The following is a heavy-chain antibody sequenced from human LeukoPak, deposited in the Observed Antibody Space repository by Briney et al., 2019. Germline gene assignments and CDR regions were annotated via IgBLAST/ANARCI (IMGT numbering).Heavy chain of an antibody. CDR3: ARGRRYFDWSRQYYFDY. J-gene: IGHJ4*02. D-gene: IGHD3-9*01. CDR1: GGSFSGYY. V-gene: IGHV4-34*01. CDR2: INHSGST. Sequence: KTSETLSLTCAVYGGSFSGYYWSWIRQPPGKGLGWIGEINHSGSTNYNPSLKSRVTISVDTSKNQFSLKLSSVTAANTAVYYCARGRRYFDWSRQYYFDYWGQGTLVTVSS.